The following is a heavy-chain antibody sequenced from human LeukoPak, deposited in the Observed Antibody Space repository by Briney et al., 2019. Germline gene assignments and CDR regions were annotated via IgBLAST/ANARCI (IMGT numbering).Heavy chain of an antibody. CDR2: IWNAGTNT. CDR3: AGDTPPGGDYYFDY. J-gene: IGHJ4*02. V-gene: IGHV3-33*01. Sequence: GGTLRLSCAASGFSFSTYGMHWVRQAPGKGLEWVALIWNAGTNTYYADSVKGRFTISRDNSKNTLYLQMNSLRAEDTAVYYCAGDTPPGGDYYFDYWGQGTLVIVSS. D-gene: IGHD3-16*01. CDR1: GFSFSTYG.